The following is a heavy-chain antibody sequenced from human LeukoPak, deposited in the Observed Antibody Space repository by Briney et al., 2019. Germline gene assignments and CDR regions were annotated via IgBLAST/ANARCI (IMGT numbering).Heavy chain of an antibody. CDR3: AREGGGLGHFDS. D-gene: IGHD3-16*01. CDR1: GYTFTNYY. Sequence: ASVKVSCKASGYTFTNYYIHWVRQAPGQGLEWMGIISPRDGSTSCVPKFQDRVTMTSDTSTNTVYMDLSSLRFEDTAIYYCAREGGGLGHFDSWGQGTLVTVSS. CDR2: ISPRDGST. J-gene: IGHJ5*01. V-gene: IGHV1-46*01.